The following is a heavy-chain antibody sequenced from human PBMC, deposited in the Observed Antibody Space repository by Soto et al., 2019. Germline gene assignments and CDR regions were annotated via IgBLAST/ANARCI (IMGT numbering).Heavy chain of an antibody. V-gene: IGHV1-69*01. D-gene: IGHD6-13*01. CDR3: AKGGSSSSNWLDP. CDR1: GGTFSSSA. Sequence: VKVSCKASGGTFSSSAISWVRQAPGQGLEWMGRIIPIFGTPSYAQKFQGRVTITADESTSTVYMELYSLRSEDTAVYYCAKGGSSSSNWLDPWGQGTLVTVSS. CDR2: IIPIFGTP. J-gene: IGHJ5*02.